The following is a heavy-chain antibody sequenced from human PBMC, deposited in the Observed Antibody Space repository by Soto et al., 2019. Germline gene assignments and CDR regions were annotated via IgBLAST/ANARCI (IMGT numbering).Heavy chain of an antibody. CDR2: IYYSGST. D-gene: IGHD3-22*01. J-gene: IGHJ1*01. Sequence: SETLSVTCTVPGGSISSGGGYYWSWIRQHPGKGLEWIGYIYYSGSTYYNPSLKSRVTISVDTSKNQFSLKLSSVTAADTAVYYCARSHDSSVLYFHHWGQGTLVTVSS. CDR1: GGSISSGGGYY. CDR3: ARSHDSSVLYFHH. V-gene: IGHV4-31*03.